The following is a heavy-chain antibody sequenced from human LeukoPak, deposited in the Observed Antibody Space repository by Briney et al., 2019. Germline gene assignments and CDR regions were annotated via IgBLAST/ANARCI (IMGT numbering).Heavy chain of an antibody. V-gene: IGHV3-23*01. Sequence: GGSLRLSCAASGFTFSNYSMNWVRQAPGKGLEWVSSINTSGGSTYYTDSVKGRFTISRDNSKNTLYLQMNSLRAEDTAVYYCANERGWLAIFDYWGQGTLVTVSS. CDR2: INTSGGST. D-gene: IGHD3-22*01. CDR3: ANERGWLAIFDY. J-gene: IGHJ4*01. CDR1: GFTFSNYS.